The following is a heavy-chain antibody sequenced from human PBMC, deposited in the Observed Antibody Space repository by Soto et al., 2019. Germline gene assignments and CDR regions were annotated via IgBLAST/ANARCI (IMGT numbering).Heavy chain of an antibody. J-gene: IGHJ6*02. CDR2: IYSGGST. D-gene: IGHD5-12*01. CDR1: GFTVSSNY. CDR3: ARDKQAVATYYGMDV. Sequence: EVQLVESGGGLIQPGGSLRLSCAASGFTVSSNYMSWVRQAPGKGLEWVSVIYSGGSTYYADSVKGRFTISRDNSKNTLYLQRNSLRAEDTAVYYCARDKQAVATYYGMDVWGQGTTVTVSS. V-gene: IGHV3-53*01.